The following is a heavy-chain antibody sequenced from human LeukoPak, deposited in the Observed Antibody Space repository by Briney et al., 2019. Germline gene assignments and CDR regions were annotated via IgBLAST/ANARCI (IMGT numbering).Heavy chain of an antibody. Sequence: GGSLRLSCAASGFSFSRYTMNWVRQAPGKGLEWVSFISSSSSYIYYPDSVKGRFTISRDNAKNSLYLQMNSLRAEDTAVYYCARSHLDSSGYQTFDCWGQGTLVTVSS. CDR3: ARSHLDSSGYQTFDC. D-gene: IGHD3-22*01. V-gene: IGHV3-21*01. J-gene: IGHJ4*02. CDR2: ISSSSSYI. CDR1: GFSFSRYT.